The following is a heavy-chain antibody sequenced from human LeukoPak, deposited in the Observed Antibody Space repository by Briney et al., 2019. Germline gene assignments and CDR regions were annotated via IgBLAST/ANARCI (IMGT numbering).Heavy chain of an antibody. CDR3: ARLYARRGAGGFNFDY. CDR2: ISSSSSYI. D-gene: IGHD1-26*01. CDR1: GFTFSSYA. Sequence: TGGSLRLSCAASGFTFSSYAMSWVRQAPGKGLEWVSSISSSSSYIYYADSVKGRFTISRDNAKNSLYLQMNSLRAEDTAVYYCARLYARRGAGGFNFDYWGQGTLVTVSS. J-gene: IGHJ4*02. V-gene: IGHV3-21*01.